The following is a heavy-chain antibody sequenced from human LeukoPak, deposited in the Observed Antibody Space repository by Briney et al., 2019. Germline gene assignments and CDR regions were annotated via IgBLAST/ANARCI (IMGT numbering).Heavy chain of an antibody. V-gene: IGHV4-39*07. D-gene: IGHD3-9*01. CDR2: IYYSGST. CDR3: ARTYYDILTGYFRKVNDAFDI. Sequence: SETLSLTCTVSGGSISSSSYYWGWIRQPPGKGLEWIGSIYYSGSTYYNPSLKSRVTISVDTSKNQFSLKLSSVTAADTAVYYCARTYYDILTGYFRKVNDAFDIWGRGTMVTVSS. J-gene: IGHJ3*02. CDR1: GGSISSSSYY.